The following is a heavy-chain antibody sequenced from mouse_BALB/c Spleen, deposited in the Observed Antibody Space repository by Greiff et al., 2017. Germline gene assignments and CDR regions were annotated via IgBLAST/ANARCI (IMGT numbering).Heavy chain of an antibody. V-gene: IGHV2-2*02. CDR1: GFSLTSYG. D-gene: IGHD1-1*01. Sequence: VQVVESGPGLVQPSQSLSITCTVSGFSLTSYGVHWVRQSPGKGLEWLGVIWSGGSTDYNAAFISRLSISKDNSKSQVFFKMNSLQANDTAIYYCASYGRGYAMDYWGQGTSVTVSS. J-gene: IGHJ4*01. CDR3: ASYGRGYAMDY. CDR2: IWSGGST.